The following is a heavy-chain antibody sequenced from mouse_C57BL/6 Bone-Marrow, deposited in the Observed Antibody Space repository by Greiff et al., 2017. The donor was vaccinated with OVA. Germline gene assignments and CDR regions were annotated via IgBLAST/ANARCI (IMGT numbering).Heavy chain of an antibody. V-gene: IGHV1-4*01. J-gene: IGHJ3*01. D-gene: IGHD1-1*01. CDR2: INPSSGYT. CDR3: ARSHMSLYGSSSWFAY. Sequence: LQQSGAELARPGASVKMSCKASGYTFTSYTMHWVKQRPGQGLEWIGYINPSSGYTKYNQKFKDKATLTADKSSSTAYMQLSSLTSEDSAVYYCARSHMSLYGSSSWFAYWGQGTLVTVSA. CDR1: GYTFTSYT.